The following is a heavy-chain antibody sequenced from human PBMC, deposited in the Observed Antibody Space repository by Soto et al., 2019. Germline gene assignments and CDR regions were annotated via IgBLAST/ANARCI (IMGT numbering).Heavy chain of an antibody. CDR1: GFTFSTYS. D-gene: IGHD2-8*02. J-gene: IGHJ6*02. CDR3: AREYTAWPLAYWLDV. CDR2: ISSRSDI. V-gene: IGHV3-21*01. Sequence: GGSLRLSCVGSGFTFSTYSINWVRQAPGKGLEWVSSISSRSDIYYADSVKGRFTISRDNAKNSVTLQMNSLRAEDTAVYYCAREYTAWPLAYWLDVWRQGTTVTVS.